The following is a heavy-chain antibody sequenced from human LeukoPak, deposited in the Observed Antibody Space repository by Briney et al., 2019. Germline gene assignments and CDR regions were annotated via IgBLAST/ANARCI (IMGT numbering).Heavy chain of an antibody. CDR1: GGSISSTNW. J-gene: IGHJ4*02. CDR3: ATIPVYNSGSYHFDY. Sequence: SETPSLTCTVSGGSISSTNWWSWVRQPPGKGLEWIGEIYHSGSTNYNPSLKSRVIISVDKSKNQFSLKLSSVTAADTAVYYCATIPVYNSGSYHFDYWGQGTLVAVSS. CDR2: IYHSGST. V-gene: IGHV4-4*02. D-gene: IGHD3-10*01.